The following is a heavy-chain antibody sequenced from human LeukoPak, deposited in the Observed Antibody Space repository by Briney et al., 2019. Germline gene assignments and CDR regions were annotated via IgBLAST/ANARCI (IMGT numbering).Heavy chain of an antibody. CDR1: GGSISGYY. CDR3: ASENYGSGSLNY. CDR2: IYYSGTT. D-gene: IGHD3-10*01. V-gene: IGHV4-59*08. Sequence: SQTLSLTCTFSGGSISGYYWTWIRQPPGKGLEWIGYIYYSGTTNYNPALESRVTISIDTSRNQFSLRLSSVTAADTAVYHCASENYGSGSLNYWGQGALVTVSS. J-gene: IGHJ4*02.